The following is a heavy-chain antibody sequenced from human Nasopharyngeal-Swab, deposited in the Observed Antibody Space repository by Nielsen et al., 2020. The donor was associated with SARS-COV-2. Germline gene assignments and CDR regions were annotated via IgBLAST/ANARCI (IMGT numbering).Heavy chain of an antibody. CDR2: IYYSGST. CDR1: GGSISSGGYY. D-gene: IGHD3-3*01. V-gene: IGHV4-31*03. Sequence: SETLSLTCTVSGGSISSGGYYWSWIRQHPGKGLEWIGYIYYSGSTYYNPSLKSRVTISVDTSQNQFYLKLSSVTAADTAVYYCARGIRTGVTIFGVAPNWFDPWGQGTLVTVSS. CDR3: ARGIRTGVTIFGVAPNWFDP. J-gene: IGHJ5*02.